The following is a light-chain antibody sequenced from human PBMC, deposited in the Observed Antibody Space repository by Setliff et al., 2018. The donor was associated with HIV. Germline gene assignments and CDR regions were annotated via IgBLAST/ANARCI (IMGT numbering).Light chain of an antibody. V-gene: IGLV2-14*01. Sequence: QSALAQPASVSGSPGQSITISCTGTSGDVGGYSYVSWYQQHPGKAPKLIIYEVRNRPSGVSNRFSGPKSGNTASLTISGLQAEDEADYYCSSYAVTNTLPFGTGTKVTVL. J-gene: IGLJ1*01. CDR1: SGDVGGYSY. CDR2: EVR. CDR3: SSYAVTNTLP.